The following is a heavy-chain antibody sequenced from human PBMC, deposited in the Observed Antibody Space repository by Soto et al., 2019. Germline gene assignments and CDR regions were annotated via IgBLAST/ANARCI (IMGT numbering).Heavy chain of an antibody. CDR2: AYPHAATT. V-gene: IGHV1-46*03. CDR3: SRERERAYWFDP. Sequence: QAQLLQSGAEARAPGASVKISCKASGYIFTSYYIHWVRQAPGQRLEYLGVAYPHAATTFVAQKXXGXXTVTMDTSTSTVDMELTSLTPEDTAVYYCSRERERAYWFDPWGQGTLVTVSS. D-gene: IGHD6-25*01. CDR1: GYIFTSYY. J-gene: IGHJ5*02.